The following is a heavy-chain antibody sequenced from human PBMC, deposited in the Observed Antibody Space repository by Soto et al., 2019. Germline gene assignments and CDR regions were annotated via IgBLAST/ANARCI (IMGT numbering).Heavy chain of an antibody. CDR1: GFSFSSYG. CDR2: IWYDGSNK. CDR3: ARAQYTGSYFDACDV. D-gene: IGHD1-26*01. Sequence: QVHLVESGGGVVQPGRSLRLSCAASGFSFSSYGMHWARQAPGKGLDWVAVIWYDGSNKYYAESVKGRFTISRDNSKNTLYLQMNSLTVEDTAVYYCARAQYTGSYFDACDVWGQGTRVTVSS. V-gene: IGHV3-33*03. J-gene: IGHJ3*01.